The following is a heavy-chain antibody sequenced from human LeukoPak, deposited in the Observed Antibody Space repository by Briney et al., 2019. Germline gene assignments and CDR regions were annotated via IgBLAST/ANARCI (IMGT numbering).Heavy chain of an antibody. J-gene: IGHJ4*02. CDR2: ISSSSSYI. CDR3: ARDGDPRGPLHLDY. CDR1: GFTFSSYS. Sequence: PGGSLRLSCAASGFTFSSYSMNWVRQAPGKGLEWVSSISSSSSYIYYADSVKGRFTISRDNAKNSLYLQMNSLRAEDTAVYYCARDGDPRGPLHLDYWGQGTLVTVSS. V-gene: IGHV3-21*01. D-gene: IGHD2-21*02.